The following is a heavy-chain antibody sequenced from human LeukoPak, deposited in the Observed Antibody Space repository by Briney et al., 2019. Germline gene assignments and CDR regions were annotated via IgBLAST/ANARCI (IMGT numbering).Heavy chain of an antibody. J-gene: IGHJ4*02. V-gene: IGHV3-23*01. CDR2: ISGSGAST. CDR3: AKDVGKWESLHFFDY. D-gene: IGHD1-26*01. Sequence: GGSLRLSCLISGFTLSTNAMSWVRQAPGKGLEWISGISGSGASTYYADSVKGRFTISRDDSRNTLYLQMNSLRGDDTAVYYCAKDVGKWESLHFFDYWGQGTLVTVSS. CDR1: GFTLSTNA.